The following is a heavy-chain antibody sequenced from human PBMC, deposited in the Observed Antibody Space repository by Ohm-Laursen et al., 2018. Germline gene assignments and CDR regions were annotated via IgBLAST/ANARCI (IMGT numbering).Heavy chain of an antibody. CDR1: GYTFTSYG. CDR2: IIPIFGTA. V-gene: IGHV1-69*13. Sequence: ASVKVSCKASGYTFTSYGISWVRQAPGQGLEWMGEIIPIFGTANYAQKFQGRVTITADESTSTAYMELSSLRSEDTAVYYCAREIGAIAAAGLSFYYYGMDVWGQGTTVTVSS. J-gene: IGHJ6*02. D-gene: IGHD6-13*01. CDR3: AREIGAIAAAGLSFYYYGMDV.